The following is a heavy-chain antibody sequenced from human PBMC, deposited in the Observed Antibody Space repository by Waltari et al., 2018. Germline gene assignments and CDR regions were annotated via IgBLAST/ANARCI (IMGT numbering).Heavy chain of an antibody. CDR1: GGSFSGYY. D-gene: IGHD3-3*01. J-gene: IGHJ6*03. V-gene: IGHV4-34*01. CDR3: ARGAVFWSGPQGRYYYYMDV. CDR2: INHSGST. Sequence: QVQLQQWGAGLLKPSETLSLTCAVYGGSFSGYYWSWIRQPPGKGLEWIGEINHSGSTNYNPYLKSRVTISVDTSKNQFSLKLSSVTAADTAVYYCARGAVFWSGPQGRYYYYMDVWGKGTTVTISS.